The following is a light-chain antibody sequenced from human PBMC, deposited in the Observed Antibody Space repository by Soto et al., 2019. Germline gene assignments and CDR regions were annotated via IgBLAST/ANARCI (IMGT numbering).Light chain of an antibody. J-gene: IGKJ3*01. V-gene: IGKV3-20*01. CDR1: QSVSSSY. Sequence: EMVLTQSPGTLSLSPGERATLSCRASQSVSSSYLARYQQKPGQAPRLLIYGASSRATGIPDRFSGSASATNFTPTITRLEPDAFAVYYCQQYASSLTFGPGTKVDIK. CDR3: QQYASSLT. CDR2: GAS.